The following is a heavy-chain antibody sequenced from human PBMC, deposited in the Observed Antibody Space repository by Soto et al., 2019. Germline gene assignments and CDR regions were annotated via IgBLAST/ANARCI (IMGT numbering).Heavy chain of an antibody. D-gene: IGHD3-16*01. CDR1: GFTVSNNY. J-gene: IGHJ4*02. V-gene: IGHV3-53*01. CDR2: IYSGGYT. Sequence: EVQLVESGGGLIQPGGSLRLSCAVSGFTVSNNYMSWVRQAPGKGLEGVSVIYSGGYTAYGDSVKGRFTISRDNSKNTIYLQKNTLGAGDTAVDCGGTPGGGGGYWGQGTLVTVSS. CDR3: GTPGGGGGY.